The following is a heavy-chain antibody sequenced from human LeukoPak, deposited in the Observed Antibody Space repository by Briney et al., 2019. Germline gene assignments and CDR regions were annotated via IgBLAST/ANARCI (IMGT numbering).Heavy chain of an antibody. V-gene: IGHV3-23*01. D-gene: IGHD6-19*01. CDR1: GFTFSNYA. CDR2: ISGSGGGT. J-gene: IGHJ4*02. CDR3: AKPVAGTGYFDY. Sequence: GGSLRLSCAASGFTFSNYAMSWLRQAPGKGLEWVSVISGSGGGTYYADSVKGRFTVSRDNSKNTLFLQMNSLRAEDTAVYYCAKPVAGTGYFDYWGQGTLVTVSS.